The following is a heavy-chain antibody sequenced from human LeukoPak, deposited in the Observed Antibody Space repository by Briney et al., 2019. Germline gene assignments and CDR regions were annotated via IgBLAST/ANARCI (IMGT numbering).Heavy chain of an antibody. CDR2: IVAGSGNT. CDR3: AADPGSGSYYYYYGMDV. V-gene: IGHV1-58*02. J-gene: IGHJ6*02. D-gene: IGHD1-26*01. Sequence: SVKVSCKASGFTFTSSAMQWVRQARGQRLEWIGWIVAGSGNTNYAQKFQERVTITRDMSTSTAYMELSSLRSEDTAVYYCAADPGSGSYYYYYGMDVWGQGTTVTVSS. CDR1: GFTFTSSA.